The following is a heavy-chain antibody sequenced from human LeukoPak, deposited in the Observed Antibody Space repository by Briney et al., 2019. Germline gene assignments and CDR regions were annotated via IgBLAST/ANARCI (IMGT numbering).Heavy chain of an antibody. CDR2: ISTSSRYT. J-gene: IGHJ5*02. D-gene: IGHD3-10*01. CDR3: ARSLERDYHGSGTYYMNNWFDP. Sequence: GGSLRLSCAASGFSFGENYMSWIRQAPGKGLEWVSYISTSSRYTNFADSVKGRFTISRDNAKNSLFLQMNSLRAEDTAVYYCARSLERDYHGSGTYYMNNWFDPWGQGTLVTVSS. CDR1: GFSFGENY. V-gene: IGHV3-11*06.